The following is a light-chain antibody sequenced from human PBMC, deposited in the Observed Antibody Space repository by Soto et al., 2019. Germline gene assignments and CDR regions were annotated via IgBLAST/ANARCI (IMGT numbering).Light chain of an antibody. CDR3: QSYDSSLRYV. CDR1: SSNIGAGYD. Sequence: QSVLTQPPSVSGAPGQRVTISCTGSSSNIGAGYDVHWYQQVPGRAPKLLIYINTIRPSGVPDRFSASKSGTSASLAITGLQAEDEADYYCQSYDSSLRYVFGTGTKVTVL. J-gene: IGLJ1*01. CDR2: INT. V-gene: IGLV1-40*01.